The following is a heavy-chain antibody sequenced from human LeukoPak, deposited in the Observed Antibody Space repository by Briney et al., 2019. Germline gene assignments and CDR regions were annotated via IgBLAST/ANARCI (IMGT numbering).Heavy chain of an antibody. D-gene: IGHD4-11*01. V-gene: IGHV4-34*01. CDR3: ARGSRLTATRCFDY. J-gene: IGHJ4*02. Sequence: SETLSLTCAVYGGSFSGYYWSWIRQPPEKGLEWIGEINHSGGTNYNPSLKSRVTISVDTPKNQFSLKLTSVTAADTAVYYCARGSRLTATRCFDYWGQGTLVTVSS. CDR1: GGSFSGYY. CDR2: INHSGGT.